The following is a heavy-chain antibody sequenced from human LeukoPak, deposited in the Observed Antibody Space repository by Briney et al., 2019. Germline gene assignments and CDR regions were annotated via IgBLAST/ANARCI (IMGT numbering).Heavy chain of an antibody. Sequence: PGGSLRLSCAASGFTFSNYAMSWVRQAPGKGLEWVSAISPSADSTSYADSVKGRFAISRDNSKNTLYLQMDSLRAEDTAVYYCGKRESSSSWYNYFDYWGQGTLVTVSS. D-gene: IGHD6-13*01. J-gene: IGHJ4*02. CDR3: GKRESSSSWYNYFDY. V-gene: IGHV3-23*01. CDR2: ISPSADST. CDR1: GFTFSNYA.